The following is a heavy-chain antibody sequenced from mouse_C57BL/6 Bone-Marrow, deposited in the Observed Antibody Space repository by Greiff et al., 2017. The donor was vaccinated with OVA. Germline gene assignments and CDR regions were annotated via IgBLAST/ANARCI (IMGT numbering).Heavy chain of an antibody. V-gene: IGHV6-6*01. D-gene: IGHD1-1*01. CDR1: GFTFSDAW. CDR2: IRNKANNHAT. J-gene: IGHJ2*01. CDR3: TRPRYYGSSYDYFDY. Sequence: EVKVVESGGGLVQPGGSMKLSCAASGFTFSDAWMDWVRQSPEKGLEWVAEIRNKANNHATYYAESVKGRFTISRDDSKSSVYLQMNSLRAEDTGIYYCTRPRYYGSSYDYFDYWGQGTTLTVSS.